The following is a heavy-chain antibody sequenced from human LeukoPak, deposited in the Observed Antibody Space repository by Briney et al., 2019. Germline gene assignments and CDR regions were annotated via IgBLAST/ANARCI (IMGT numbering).Heavy chain of an antibody. Sequence: GESLKISCKGSGYSFTSYWIAWVRQMPGKGLEWMGILCPGDSDTRYSPSFQGQVTISADKSIGTAYVQWSSLKASDTAMYYCARLKYSNSGIFDYWGQGTQVTVSS. CDR1: GYSFTSYW. J-gene: IGHJ4*02. V-gene: IGHV5-51*01. CDR2: LCPGDSDT. CDR3: ARLKYSNSGIFDY. D-gene: IGHD6-6*01.